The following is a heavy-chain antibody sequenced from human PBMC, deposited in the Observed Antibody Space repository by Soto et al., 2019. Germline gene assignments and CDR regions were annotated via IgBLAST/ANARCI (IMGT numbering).Heavy chain of an antibody. Sequence: SETLSLTCTVSGGSISSYYWSWIRQPPGKGLEWIGYIYYSGSTNYNPSLKSRVTISVDTSKNQFSLKLSSVTAADPAVYYCARNIANHVDDIAAMDVSGQGTEVTV. J-gene: IGHJ6*02. D-gene: IGHD2-15*01. CDR1: GGSISSYY. CDR2: IYYSGST. V-gene: IGHV4-59*01. CDR3: ARNIANHVDDIAAMDV.